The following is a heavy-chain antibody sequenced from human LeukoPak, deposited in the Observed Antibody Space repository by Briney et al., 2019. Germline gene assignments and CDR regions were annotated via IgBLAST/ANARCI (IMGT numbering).Heavy chain of an antibody. J-gene: IGHJ4*02. CDR1: GGSISSYY. D-gene: IGHD3-22*01. Sequence: SETLSLTCTVSGGSISSYYWSWIRQPPGKGLEWIGYIYYSGSTNYNPSLKSRVTISVDTSKNQFSLKLSSVTAADTAVYYCARDLGYDSSGYGFDYWGQGTLVTVSS. CDR3: ARDLGYDSSGYGFDY. V-gene: IGHV4-59*12. CDR2: IYYSGST.